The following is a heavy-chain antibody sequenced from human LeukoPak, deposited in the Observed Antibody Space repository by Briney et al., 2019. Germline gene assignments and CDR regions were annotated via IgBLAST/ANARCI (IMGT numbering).Heavy chain of an antibody. V-gene: IGHV1-2*02. J-gene: IGHJ4*02. Sequence: ASVKVSRKSSVYTFSDYYIHWVRQAPGQGLEWMGWISPKSGGTNYAQNFHGRVTMTRDTSINTAYMELSRLRPDDTAVYYCARHNYDFDFDSWGQGALVTVSS. CDR2: ISPKSGGT. CDR1: VYTFSDYY. CDR3: ARHNYDFDFDS. D-gene: IGHD3-3*01.